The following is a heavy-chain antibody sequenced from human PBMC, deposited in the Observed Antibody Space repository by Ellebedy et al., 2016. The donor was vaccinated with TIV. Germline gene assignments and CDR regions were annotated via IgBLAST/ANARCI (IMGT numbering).Heavy chain of an antibody. D-gene: IGHD3-10*01. Sequence: MPSETLSLTCTVSGGSVSTTNFYWGWVRQPPGKGLEWIGTIYYSGTSQYNPSLESRVTISIDASKDQFSLRMNSLTAADTAIYYCARGYYNGGHNFSPGEWGQGTLVTVSS. CDR2: IYYSGTS. J-gene: IGHJ4*01. V-gene: IGHV4-39*07. CDR1: GGSVSTTNFY. CDR3: ARGYYNGGHNFSPGE.